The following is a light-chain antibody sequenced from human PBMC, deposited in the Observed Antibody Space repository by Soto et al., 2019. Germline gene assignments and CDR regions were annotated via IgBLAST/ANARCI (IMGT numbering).Light chain of an antibody. CDR3: SSYTSSGTRV. CDR1: TSDVGGYNF. Sequence: QSVLTQPASVSGSPGLSITISCTGTTSDVGGYNFVSWYQLHPCKAPKLMIFEVSNRPSGVSNRFSGSKSGNTASLTISGLQAEDEADYYCSSYTSSGTRVFGTGTKLTVL. CDR2: EVS. V-gene: IGLV2-14*01. J-gene: IGLJ1*01.